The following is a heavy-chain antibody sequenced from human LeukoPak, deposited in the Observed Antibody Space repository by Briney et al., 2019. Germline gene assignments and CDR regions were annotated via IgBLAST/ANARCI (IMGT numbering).Heavy chain of an antibody. D-gene: IGHD5-18*01. Sequence: GGSLRLSCAASGFTFSSYAMHWVRQAPGKGLEWVALISYDGSSRDYADSVKGRFTISRDMSKNTLFLQMNSLRAQDTAVYYCARTRTPFSRIHLWYDYWGQGTLVTVSS. CDR2: ISYDGSSR. CDR3: ARTRTPFSRIHLWYDY. J-gene: IGHJ4*02. V-gene: IGHV3-30*04. CDR1: GFTFSSYA.